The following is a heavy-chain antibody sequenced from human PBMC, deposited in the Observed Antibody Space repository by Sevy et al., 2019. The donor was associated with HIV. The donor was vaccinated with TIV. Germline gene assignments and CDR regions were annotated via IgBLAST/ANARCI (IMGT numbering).Heavy chain of an antibody. CDR1: GFTFRDYY. J-gene: IGHJ2*01. Sequence: GGSLRLSCAASGFTFRDYYMSWIRQAPGRGLEWLAYISDRSTTIYYADSVKGRFTISRDNAKNSLFLQMKSLRAEDTAVYYCAREGSLCYFDIWGRGTLVTVSS. V-gene: IGHV3-11*01. CDR3: AREGSLCYFDI. CDR2: ISDRSTTI. D-gene: IGHD3-10*01.